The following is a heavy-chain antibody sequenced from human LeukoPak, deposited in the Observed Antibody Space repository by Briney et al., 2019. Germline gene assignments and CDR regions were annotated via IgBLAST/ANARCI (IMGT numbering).Heavy chain of an antibody. V-gene: IGHV5-51*04. J-gene: IGHJ4*02. Sequence: GESLKISCKGSGYSFTNYWIGWVRQMPGKGLEWMGIFYPGDSDTRYSPSFQGQVTISVDKPISTAYLQWSSLKASDTAMYYCARGIVGTTRGYFDYWGQGTLVTVSS. CDR2: FYPGDSDT. D-gene: IGHD1-26*01. CDR3: ARGIVGTTRGYFDY. CDR1: GYSFTNYW.